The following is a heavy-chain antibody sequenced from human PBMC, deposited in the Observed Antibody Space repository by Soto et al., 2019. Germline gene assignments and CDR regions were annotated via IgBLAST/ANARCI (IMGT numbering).Heavy chain of an antibody. D-gene: IGHD1-20*01. J-gene: IGHJ4*02. CDR2: ISSSSTTI. Sequence: GGSLRLSCAASGFPFLSHSMNWVRQAPGKGLEWVSYISSSSTTIYYADSVKGRFTISRDNVKNSLYLQMNRLRDDDTAVYYCARQTHPSPYNLGEYDPDGFDFWGQGTLVTVSS. V-gene: IGHV3-48*02. CDR1: GFPFLSHS. CDR3: ARQTHPSPYNLGEYDPDGFDF.